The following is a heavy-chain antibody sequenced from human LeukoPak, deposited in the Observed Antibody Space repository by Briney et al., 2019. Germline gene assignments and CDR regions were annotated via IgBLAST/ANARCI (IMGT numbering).Heavy chain of an antibody. J-gene: IGHJ3*02. CDR3: ARHVSSSRVAFDI. CDR2: IYPGDSDT. CDR1: GYTFTSYW. V-gene: IGHV5-51*01. Sequence: GESLKISCKGSGYTFTSYWVGWVRQMPGKGLEWMGIIYPGDSDTTYSPSFQGQVTISADKSISTAYLQWSSLKASDTAMYYCARHVSSSRVAFDIWGQGTMVTVSS. D-gene: IGHD2-2*01.